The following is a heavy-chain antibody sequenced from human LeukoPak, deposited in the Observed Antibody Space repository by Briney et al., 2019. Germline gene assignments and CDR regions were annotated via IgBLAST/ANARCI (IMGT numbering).Heavy chain of an antibody. CDR3: ARDGYGGNF. CDR1: GYTFTSYY. Sequence: GASVKVSCKASGYTFTSYYMHWVRQAPGQGLEWMGIINPSGGSTSYAQKFQGRVTITADESTSTAYMELSSLRSEDTAVYYCARDGYGGNFWGQGTLVTVSS. CDR2: INPSGGST. J-gene: IGHJ4*02. V-gene: IGHV1-46*01. D-gene: IGHD4-23*01.